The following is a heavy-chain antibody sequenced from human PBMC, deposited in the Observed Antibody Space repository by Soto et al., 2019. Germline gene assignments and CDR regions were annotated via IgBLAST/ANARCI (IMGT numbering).Heavy chain of an antibody. CDR3: ARGTRSGSYYYYGLDV. CDR2: IIPIFGTT. CDR1: GGTFSSYA. J-gene: IGHJ6*02. D-gene: IGHD1-26*01. V-gene: IGHV1-69*06. Sequence: QVQLVQSGADVKKPGSSVKVSCKASGGTFSSYAISWVRQAPGQGIEWMGGIIPIFGTTNYARRFQGRVTITADKSTSTAYMELRSLRSEDTAVYYCARGTRSGSYYYYGLDVWGQGTTVTVSS.